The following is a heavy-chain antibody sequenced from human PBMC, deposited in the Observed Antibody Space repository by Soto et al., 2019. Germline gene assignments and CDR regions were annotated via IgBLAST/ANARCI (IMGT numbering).Heavy chain of an antibody. D-gene: IGHD2-21*02. CDR1: GGTFSSYA. Sequence: QVQLVQSGAEVKKPGSSVKVSCKASGGTFSSYAISWVRQAPGQGLEWMGGIIPIFGTANYAQKFQGRVTITADESTSTAYLERSSLRSEDTAVYYCARDMGVYCDGYCGHDAFDIWGHGTMVTVSS. J-gene: IGHJ3*02. CDR2: IIPIFGTA. V-gene: IGHV1-69*01. CDR3: ARDMGVYCDGYCGHDAFDI.